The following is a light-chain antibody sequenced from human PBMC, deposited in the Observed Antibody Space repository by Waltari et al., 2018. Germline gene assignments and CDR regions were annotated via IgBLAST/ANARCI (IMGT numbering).Light chain of an antibody. J-gene: IGLJ1*01. Sequence: QSALTQPASVSGSPGQSITISCTGTSSDVGSSNLVPWYQQRPDKAPKLIIYEDTKRPSGVSDRFSGSKSGNTASLTISGLQAEDEADYSCCSYAGSNTGYVFGTGTKVTVL. CDR2: EDT. CDR1: SSDVGSSNL. CDR3: CSYAGSNTGYV. V-gene: IGLV2-23*01.